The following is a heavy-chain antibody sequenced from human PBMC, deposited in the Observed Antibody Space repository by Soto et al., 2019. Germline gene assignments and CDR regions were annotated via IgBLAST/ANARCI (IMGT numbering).Heavy chain of an antibody. CDR1: GGAFSGYY. D-gene: IGHD2-8*01. CDR3: ARVLGYCTNGVCCAFDY. V-gene: IGHV4-34*01. Sequence: SETLSITCAVYGGAFSGYYWSWIRQPPGKGLEWIGEINHSGSTNYNPSLKSRVTISVDTSKNQFSLKLSSVTAADTAVYYCARVLGYCTNGVCCAFDYWGQGTLVTVSS. CDR2: INHSGST. J-gene: IGHJ4*02.